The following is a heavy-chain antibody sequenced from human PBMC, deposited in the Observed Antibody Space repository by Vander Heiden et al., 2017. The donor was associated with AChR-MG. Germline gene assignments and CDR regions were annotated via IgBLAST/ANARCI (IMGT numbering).Heavy chain of an antibody. Sequence: EVKLLESGGGLVQPGGSLRLSCAASGFTFSGYAMGWVRQAPGKGLEWVSAISGSGGSTYYADSVKGRFTISRDNSKNTLYLQMNSMRAEDTAVYYCAKAISMDYFDYWGQGRLVAVSS. V-gene: IGHV3-23*01. CDR3: AKAISMDYFDY. CDR2: ISGSGGST. J-gene: IGHJ4*02. CDR1: GFTFSGYA. D-gene: IGHD3-10*01.